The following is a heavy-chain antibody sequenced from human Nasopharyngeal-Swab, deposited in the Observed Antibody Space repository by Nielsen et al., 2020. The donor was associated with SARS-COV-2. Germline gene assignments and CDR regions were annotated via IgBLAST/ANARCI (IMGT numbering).Heavy chain of an antibody. D-gene: IGHD2-21*01. J-gene: IGHJ4*02. V-gene: IGHV5-51*01. CDR2: IYPGSSDS. Sequence: GESLKISCKGSGYIFTSYWIGWVRQMPGKGLEWMGIIYPGSSDSRYSPSFQGQVTISADQSINTAYLQWSSLKASDTAMYYCARGGRVGSNSFLDYWGQGTLVTVSS. CDR3: ARGGRVGSNSFLDY. CDR1: GYIFTSYW.